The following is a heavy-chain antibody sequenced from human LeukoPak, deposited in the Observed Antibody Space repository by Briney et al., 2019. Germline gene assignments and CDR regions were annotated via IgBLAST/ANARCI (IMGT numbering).Heavy chain of an antibody. CDR3: ANLPLNSGVDY. D-gene: IGHD1-26*01. V-gene: IGHV1-2*02. CDR2: INPNNGGT. J-gene: IGHJ4*02. CDR1: GYTFTGYY. Sequence: ASVKVSCKASGYTFTGYYIHWVRQAPGQGLEWMGWINPNNGGTNYAQKFQGRVTMTRDTSISTVYMELSRLRSDDTAMYYCANLPLNSGVDYWGQGTLVTVSS.